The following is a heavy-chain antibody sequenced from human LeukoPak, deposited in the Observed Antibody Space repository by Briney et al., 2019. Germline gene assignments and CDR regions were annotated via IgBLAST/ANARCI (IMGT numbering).Heavy chain of an antibody. CDR2: INHSGST. D-gene: IGHD3-22*01. CDR1: GGSFSGYY. CDR3: AVLYYYGSSGYGAFDI. J-gene: IGHJ3*02. V-gene: IGHV4-34*01. Sequence: SETLSLTCAVYGGSFSGYYWSWIRQPPGKGLEWIGEINHSGSTNYNPSLKSRVTISVDTSKNQFSLKLSSVTAADTAVYYCAVLYYYGSSGYGAFDIWGQGTMVTVSS.